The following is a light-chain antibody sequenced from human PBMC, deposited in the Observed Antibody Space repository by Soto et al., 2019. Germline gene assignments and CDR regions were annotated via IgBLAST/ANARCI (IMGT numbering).Light chain of an antibody. CDR1: QSISDT. V-gene: IGKV3-15*01. CDR2: GAS. J-gene: IGKJ4*01. CDR3: QQYDSLPT. Sequence: EIVRTESPATLSVSPGGRATLSCRASQSISDTLAWYQQKPGQAPRLLIHGASTRAPGFPSRFSGSGFGTDFSFTISSLQPEDFATYYCQQYDSLPTFGGGTKV.